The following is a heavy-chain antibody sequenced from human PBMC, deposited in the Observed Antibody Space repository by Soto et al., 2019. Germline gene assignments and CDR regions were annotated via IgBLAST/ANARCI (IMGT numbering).Heavy chain of an antibody. CDR2: ISSNGGST. J-gene: IGHJ6*02. D-gene: IGHD6-6*01. CDR1: GFTFSSYA. Sequence: GGPLRLSCSASGFTFSSYAMHWVRQAPGKGLEYVSAISSNGGSTYYADSVKGRFTISRDNSKNTLYLQMSSLRAEDTAVYYCVKDNDIAAPPGAVYYGMDVWGQGTTVTVSS. V-gene: IGHV3-64D*08. CDR3: VKDNDIAAPPGAVYYGMDV.